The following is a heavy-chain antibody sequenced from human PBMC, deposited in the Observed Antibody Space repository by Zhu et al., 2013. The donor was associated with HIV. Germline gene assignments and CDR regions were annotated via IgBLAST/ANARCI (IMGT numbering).Heavy chain of an antibody. CDR3: ARDRVVVVAARLRYNWFDP. CDR2: IIPIFGTA. V-gene: IGHV1-69*01. D-gene: IGHD2-15*01. Sequence: QVQLVQSGAEVKKPGSSVKVSCKASGGTFSSYAISWVRQAPGQGLEWMGGIIPIFGTANYAQKFQGRVTITADESTSTAYMELSSLRSEDTAVYYCARDRVVVVAARLRYNWFDPWGQGTLVTVSS. J-gene: IGHJ5*02. CDR1: GGTFSSYA.